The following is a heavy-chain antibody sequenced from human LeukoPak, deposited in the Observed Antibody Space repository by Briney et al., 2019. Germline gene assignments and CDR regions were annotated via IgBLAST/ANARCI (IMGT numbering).Heavy chain of an antibody. J-gene: IGHJ3*02. D-gene: IGHD3-22*01. CDR3: ARDRELTSYDSAAFDI. V-gene: IGHV3-33*01. CDR1: GFTSSDYG. Sequence: GGSLRLSCAASGFTSSDYGMHWVRQAPGKGLEWVAVIWYDGSNKYYADSLKGRFTISRDNSKNTLYLQMNSLRAEDTAVYYCARDRELTSYDSAAFDIWGQGTMVTVSS. CDR2: IWYDGSNK.